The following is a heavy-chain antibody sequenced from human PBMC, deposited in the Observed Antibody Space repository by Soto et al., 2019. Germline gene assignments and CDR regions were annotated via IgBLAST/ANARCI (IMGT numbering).Heavy chain of an antibody. CDR2: IIPMFDTA. D-gene: IGHD2-2*01. CDR1: GDTFSNYP. J-gene: IGHJ4*02. Sequence: QVQLVQSGADVKKPGSSVKVSCKASGDTFSNYPFTWVRQAPGQGLEWMGGIIPMFDTANYAQKFQGRLTITADKSTSTAYMELRSLTSDDPAVYYCARVGQETSTYFGFWGQGTLVTVSS. V-gene: IGHV1-69*14. CDR3: ARVGQETSTYFGF.